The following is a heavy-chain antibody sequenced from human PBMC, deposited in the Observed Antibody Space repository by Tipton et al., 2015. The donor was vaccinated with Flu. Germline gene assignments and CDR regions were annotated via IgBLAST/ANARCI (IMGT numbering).Heavy chain of an antibody. CDR1: GGSFSGYY. J-gene: IGHJ4*02. Sequence: LRLSCAVYGGSFSGYYWSWIRQPPGKGLEWIGEINHSGSTNYNPSLKSRVTISVDTSKNQFSLKLSSVTAADTAVYYCARGGGITMIVVAHYWGQGTLVTVPS. CDR3: ARGGGITMIVVAHY. V-gene: IGHV4-34*01. D-gene: IGHD3-22*01. CDR2: INHSGST.